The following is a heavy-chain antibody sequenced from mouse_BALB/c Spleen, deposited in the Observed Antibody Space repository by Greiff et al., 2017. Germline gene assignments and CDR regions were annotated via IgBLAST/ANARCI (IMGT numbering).Heavy chain of an antibody. V-gene: IGHV5-6-3*01. CDR3: ARVGNYVGFAY. CDR2: INSNGGST. CDR1: GFNFSSYG. D-gene: IGHD2-1*01. Sequence: EVHLVESGGGLVQPGGSLKLSCAASGFNFSSYGMSWVRQTPDKRLELVATINSNGGSTYYPDSVKGRFTIPRDNAKNTLYLQMSSLKSEDTAMYYCARVGNYVGFAYWGQGTLVTVSA. J-gene: IGHJ3*01.